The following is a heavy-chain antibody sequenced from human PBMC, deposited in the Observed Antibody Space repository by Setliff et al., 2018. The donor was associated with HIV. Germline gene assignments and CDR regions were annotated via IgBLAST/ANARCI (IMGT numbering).Heavy chain of an antibody. V-gene: IGHV1-18*01. CDR3: ARDHHSGRGSNFPWYSDL. J-gene: IGHJ2*01. D-gene: IGHD1-26*01. Sequence: ASVKVSCKASGYTFSNYGITWVRQAPGQGLEWMGWITSYNGNTNYAKKFKGRVTMTTDTSTSIAYMELKSLRSEDTAVYYYARDHHSGRGSNFPWYSDLWGRGTLVTVSS. CDR2: ITSYNGNT. CDR1: GYTFSNYG.